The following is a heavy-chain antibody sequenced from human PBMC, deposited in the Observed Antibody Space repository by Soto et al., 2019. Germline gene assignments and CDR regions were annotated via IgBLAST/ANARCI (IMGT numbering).Heavy chain of an antibody. D-gene: IGHD4-17*01. CDR1: GGSISGGVYY. CDR2: IFDSGST. V-gene: IGHV4-30-4*01. CDR3: AREIIPMTTDWYFDL. J-gene: IGHJ2*01. Sequence: PSETLSLTCTVSGGSISGGVYYWSWIRQPPGKGLEWIGYIFDSGSTYYNPSLKSRVTISVDTSKNQFSLRLSSVTAADTAVYYCAREIIPMTTDWYFDLWGRGTLVTVSS.